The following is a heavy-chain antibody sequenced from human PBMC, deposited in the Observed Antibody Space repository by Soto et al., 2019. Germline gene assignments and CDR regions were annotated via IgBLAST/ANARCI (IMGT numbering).Heavy chain of an antibody. Sequence: QVQLVQSGAEVKKPGASVKVSCKASGYTFTSDGISWVRQAPGQGLEWMGWISAYNGNTNYAQKLQGRVTITTDTSTSTAYMELRSLRSDDTAVYYCARGADCSGGSCYRHYYYYGMDVWGQWTTVTVSS. CDR2: ISAYNGNT. CDR3: ARGADCSGGSCYRHYYYYGMDV. V-gene: IGHV1-18*01. J-gene: IGHJ6*02. D-gene: IGHD2-15*01. CDR1: GYTFTSDG.